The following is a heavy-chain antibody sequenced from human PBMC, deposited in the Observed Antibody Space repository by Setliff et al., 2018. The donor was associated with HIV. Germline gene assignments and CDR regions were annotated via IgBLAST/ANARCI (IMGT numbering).Heavy chain of an antibody. CDR2: INHSGST. CDR1: GGSFSGYY. V-gene: IGHV4-34*01. CDR3: ARSGSSSPYYFDY. D-gene: IGHD6-6*01. J-gene: IGHJ4*02. Sequence: SETLSPTCAVYGGSFSGYYWSWIRQPPGKGLEWIGEINHSGSTNYNPSLKSRVTISVDTSKNQFSLKLSSVTAADTAVYYCARSGSSSPYYFDYWGQGTLVTVS.